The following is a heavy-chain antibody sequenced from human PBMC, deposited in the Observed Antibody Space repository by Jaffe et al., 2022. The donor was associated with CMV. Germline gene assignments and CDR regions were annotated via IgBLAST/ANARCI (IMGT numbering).Heavy chain of an antibody. Sequence: QVQLVQSGAEVKKPGASVKVSCKASGYTFTSYGISWVRQAPGQGLEWMGWISAYNGNTNYAQKLQGRVTMTTDTSTSTAYMELRSLRSDDTAVYYCARSTSYGDYPIVDFYYYYMDVWGKGTTVTVSS. CDR1: GYTFTSYG. CDR3: ARSTSYGDYPIVDFYYYYMDV. J-gene: IGHJ6*03. V-gene: IGHV1-18*04. D-gene: IGHD4-17*01. CDR2: ISAYNGNT.